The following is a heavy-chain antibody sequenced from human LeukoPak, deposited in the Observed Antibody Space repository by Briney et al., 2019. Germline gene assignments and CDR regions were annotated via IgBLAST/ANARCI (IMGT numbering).Heavy chain of an antibody. J-gene: IGHJ3*02. CDR3: ARDSRLGPRAGDFDI. V-gene: IGHV4-59*01. CDR1: GGTIRGCY. Sequence: SETLSLTCSVFGGTIRGCYWSWIRQPPGKGLEWIGYVYENGSPNYNPSLGSRVTISADLSKNQLSLRVASVSATDTAVYYCARDSRLGPRAGDFDIWGRGSMVTVSS. CDR2: VYENGSP. D-gene: IGHD1-26*01.